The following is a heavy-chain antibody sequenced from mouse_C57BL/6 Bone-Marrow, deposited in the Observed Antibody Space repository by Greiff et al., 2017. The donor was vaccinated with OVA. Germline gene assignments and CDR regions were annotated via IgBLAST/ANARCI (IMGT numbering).Heavy chain of an antibody. CDR1: GFTFSSYA. J-gene: IGHJ4*01. D-gene: IGHD1-1*01. Sequence: EVQLVESGGGLVKPGGSLKLSCAASGFTFSSYAMSWVRQTPEKRLEWVATISDGGSYTYYPDNVKGRFTISRDNAKNNLYLQMSHLKSEDTAMYYCARDLTTTVVPYAMDYWGQGASVTVSS. CDR2: ISDGGSYT. CDR3: ARDLTTTVVPYAMDY. V-gene: IGHV5-4*01.